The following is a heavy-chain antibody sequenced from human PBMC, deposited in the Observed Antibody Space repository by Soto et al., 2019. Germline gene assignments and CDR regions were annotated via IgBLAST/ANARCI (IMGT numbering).Heavy chain of an antibody. J-gene: IGHJ3*02. D-gene: IGHD6-19*01. CDR2: IIPILGIA. V-gene: IGHV1-69*04. Sequence: GASVKVSCKASGGTFSSYTISWVRQAPGQGLEWMGRIIPILGIANYAQKFQGRVTITADKSTSTAYMELSSLRSEDTAVYYCARDPSSYSSGWYGGAFDIWGQGTMVTVSS. CDR1: GGTFSSYT. CDR3: ARDPSSYSSGWYGGAFDI.